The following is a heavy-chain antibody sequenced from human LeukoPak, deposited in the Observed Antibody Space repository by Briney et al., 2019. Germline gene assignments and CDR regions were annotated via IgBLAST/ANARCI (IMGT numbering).Heavy chain of an antibody. CDR1: SGSITSYY. CDR3: AGAQNQHYFDY. V-gene: IGHV4-59*01. Sequence: SQTLSLTCTVSSGSITSYYWSWIRQPPGGGREYIGNSYYTGTTDYNPSLKSRVTMSVGTSKRQFSLRLISVAASDTAVYCWAGAQNQHYFDYWGQGTLVAVSS. CDR2: SYYTGTT. J-gene: IGHJ4*02.